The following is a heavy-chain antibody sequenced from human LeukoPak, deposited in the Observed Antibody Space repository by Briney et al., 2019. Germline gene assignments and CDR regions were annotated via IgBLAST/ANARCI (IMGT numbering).Heavy chain of an antibody. CDR3: ARDPPFEYYGSGSYYNPGY. Sequence: GGSLRLSCAASGFTFSDYYMSWIRQAPGKGLEWVSYISSSGSTIYYADSVKGRFTISRDNAKNSLYLQMNSLRAEDTAVYYCARDPPFEYYGSGSYYNPGYWGQGTLATVSS. CDR1: GFTFSDYY. D-gene: IGHD3-10*01. V-gene: IGHV3-11*04. CDR2: ISSSGSTI. J-gene: IGHJ4*02.